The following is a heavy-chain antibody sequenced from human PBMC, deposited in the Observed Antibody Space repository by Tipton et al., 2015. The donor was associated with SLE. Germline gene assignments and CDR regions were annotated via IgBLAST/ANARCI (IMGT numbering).Heavy chain of an antibody. V-gene: IGHV4-31*03. CDR1: GGSTSRYY. J-gene: IGHJ2*01. CDR2: IYYSGST. D-gene: IGHD1-7*01. CDR3: AVIAGTYGDWYFDL. Sequence: TLSLTCTVSGGSTSRYYWSWIRQHPGKGLEWIGYIYYSGSTYYNPSLKSRVTISVDTSKNQFSLKLSSVTAADTAVYYSAVIAGTYGDWYFDLWGRGTLVTVSS.